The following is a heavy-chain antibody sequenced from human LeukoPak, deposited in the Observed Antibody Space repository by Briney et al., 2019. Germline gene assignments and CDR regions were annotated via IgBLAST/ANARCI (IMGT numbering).Heavy chain of an antibody. V-gene: IGHV4-34*01. CDR1: GGSFSGYY. CDR2: INHSGST. CDR3: ARGDQYYYDNSGHRGGYFDY. D-gene: IGHD3-22*01. Sequence: SETLSLTCAVYGGSFSGYYWSWIRQPPGKGLEWIGEINHSGSTNYNPSLKSRVTISVDTSKNQFSLKLSSVTAADTAVYYWARGDQYYYDNSGHRGGYFDYWGQGTLVTVSS. J-gene: IGHJ4*02.